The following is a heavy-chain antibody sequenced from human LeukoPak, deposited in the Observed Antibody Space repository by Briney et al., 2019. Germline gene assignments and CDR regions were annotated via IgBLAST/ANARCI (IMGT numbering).Heavy chain of an antibody. D-gene: IGHD3-10*01. V-gene: IGHV4-34*01. CDR1: GGSFSGYY. Sequence: SETLSLTCAVYGGSFSGYYWSWIRQPPGKGLEWIGEINHSGSTNYNPSLKRRVTISVDTSKNQFSLKLSSVTAADTAVYYCARVRFGELYDYWGQGTLVTVSS. CDR3: ARVRFGELYDY. J-gene: IGHJ4*02. CDR2: INHSGST.